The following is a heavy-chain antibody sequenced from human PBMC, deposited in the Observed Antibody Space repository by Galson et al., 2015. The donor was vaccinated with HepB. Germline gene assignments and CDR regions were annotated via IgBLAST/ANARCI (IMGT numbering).Heavy chain of an antibody. J-gene: IGHJ6*02. Sequence: SETLSLTCTVSGGSISSYYWSWIRQPPGKGLEWIGYIYYSGSTNYNPSLKSRVTISVDTSKNQFSLKLSSVTAADTAVYYCARDVMVRGVDSYYYYYGMDVWGQGTTVTVSS. V-gene: IGHV4-59*01. CDR2: IYYSGST. CDR1: GGSISSYY. CDR3: ARDVMVRGVDSYYYYYGMDV. D-gene: IGHD3-10*01.